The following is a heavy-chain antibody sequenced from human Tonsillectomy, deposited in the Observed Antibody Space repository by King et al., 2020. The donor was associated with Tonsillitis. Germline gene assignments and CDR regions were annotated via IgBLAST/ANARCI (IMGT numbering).Heavy chain of an antibody. D-gene: IGHD6-19*01. CDR1: GGSISSYY. J-gene: IGHJ4*02. V-gene: IGHV4-59*01. Sequence: VQLQESGPGLVKPSETLSLTCTVSGGSISSYYWSWIRQPPGKGLEWIGYIYYSGSTNYNPSLKSRVTISVDTSKNQFSLKLSSVTAADTAVYYCARGGGWYFYWGQGTLVTVSS. CDR2: IYYSGST. CDR3: ARGGGWYFY.